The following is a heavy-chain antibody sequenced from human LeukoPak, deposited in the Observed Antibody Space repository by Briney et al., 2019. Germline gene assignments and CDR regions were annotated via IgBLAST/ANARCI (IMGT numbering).Heavy chain of an antibody. Sequence: ASVKVSCKASGYTFTGYYMHWVRQAPGQGLEWMGWINPNSGGTNYAQKFQGRVTMTRDTSISAAYMELSRLRSDDTAVYYRARELYYDILTGYSNWLDPWGQGTLVTVSS. CDR3: ARELYYDILTGYSNWLDP. J-gene: IGHJ5*02. CDR1: GYTFTGYY. CDR2: INPNSGGT. V-gene: IGHV1-2*02. D-gene: IGHD3-9*01.